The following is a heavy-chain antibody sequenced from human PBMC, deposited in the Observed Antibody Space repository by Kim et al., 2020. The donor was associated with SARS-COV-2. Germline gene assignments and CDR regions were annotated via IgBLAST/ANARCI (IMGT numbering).Heavy chain of an antibody. CDR2: DT. CDR3: ASKLKNWFDP. V-gene: IGHV5-51*01. Sequence: DTSYSPSFQGHVTISADKSISTAYLQWSSLKASDTAMYYCASKLKNWFDPWGQGTLVTVSS. J-gene: IGHJ5*02. D-gene: IGHD3-16*01.